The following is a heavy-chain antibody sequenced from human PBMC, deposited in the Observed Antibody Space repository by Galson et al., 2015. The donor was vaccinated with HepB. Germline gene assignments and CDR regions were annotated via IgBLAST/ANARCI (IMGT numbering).Heavy chain of an antibody. V-gene: IGHV3-7*05. CDR3: AREGYYGSGSSTSYYYYYGMDV. D-gene: IGHD3-10*01. J-gene: IGHJ6*02. Sequence: SLRLSCAASGFTFSSYWMSWVRQAPGKGLEWVANIKQDGSEKYYVDSVKGRFTISRDNAKNSLYLQMNSLRAEDTAVYYCAREGYYGSGSSTSYYYYYGMDVWGQGTTVTVSS. CDR2: IKQDGSEK. CDR1: GFTFSSYW.